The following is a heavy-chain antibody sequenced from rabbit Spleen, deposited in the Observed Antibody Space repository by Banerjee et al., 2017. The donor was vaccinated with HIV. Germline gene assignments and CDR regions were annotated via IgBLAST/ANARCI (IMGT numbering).Heavy chain of an antibody. CDR2: IDPVFGTT. Sequence: QSLEESGGDLVKPGASLTLTCTASGFSFSSIYYMCWVRQAPGKGLEWIGYIDPVFGTTYYASWVNGRFTISSHNGQNTLYLQLNSLTAADTATYFCARDTSSSFSSYGMDLWGPGTLVTVS. J-gene: IGHJ6*01. CDR3: ARDTSSSFSSYGMDL. D-gene: IGHD1-1*01. CDR1: GFSFSSIYY. V-gene: IGHV1S40*01.